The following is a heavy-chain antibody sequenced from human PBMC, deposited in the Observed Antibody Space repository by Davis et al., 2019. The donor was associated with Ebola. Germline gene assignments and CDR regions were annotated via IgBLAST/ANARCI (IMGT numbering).Heavy chain of an antibody. CDR1: GYTFTSYW. CDR3: ARSMYSSSWYPRGFDP. J-gene: IGHJ5*02. CDR2: IYPGDSDT. V-gene: IGHV5-51*01. D-gene: IGHD6-13*01. Sequence: KVSCKASGYTFTSYWIGWVRQMPGKGLEWMGFIYPGDSDTRYSPSFQGQVTISADKSISTAYLQWSSLKASDTAMYYCARSMYSSSWYPRGFDPWGQGTLVTVSS.